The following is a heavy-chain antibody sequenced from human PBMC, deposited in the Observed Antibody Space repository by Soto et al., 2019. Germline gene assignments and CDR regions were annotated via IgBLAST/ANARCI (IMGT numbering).Heavy chain of an antibody. V-gene: IGHV4-59*01. CDR1: GGSISIYY. D-gene: IGHD2-2*01. CDR3: ARGGRIYCSSTNCKGSRWFDT. CDR2: IYYSGST. J-gene: IGHJ5*02. Sequence: PSETLSLTCTVSGGSISIYYWSWIRQPPGKGLEWIGYIYYSGSTNFNPSLKSRVTISVDTSKNQFSLKLSSVTAADTAVYYCARGGRIYCSSTNCKGSRWFDTWGQGTLVTDSS.